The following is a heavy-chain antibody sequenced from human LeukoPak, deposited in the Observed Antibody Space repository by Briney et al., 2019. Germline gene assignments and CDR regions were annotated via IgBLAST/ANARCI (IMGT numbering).Heavy chain of an antibody. CDR2: ISSSGSTI. D-gene: IGHD3-16*02. V-gene: IGHV3-48*04. CDR1: GFTLSSYA. J-gene: IGHJ4*02. Sequence: GGSLRLSCAASGFTLSSYAMSWVRQAPGKGREWVSYISSSGSTIYYADSVKGRFTLSRDNAKNSLYLQMNSLRAEDTAVYYCARADYVWGSYRYTFDYWGQGTLVTVSS. CDR3: ARADYVWGSYRYTFDY.